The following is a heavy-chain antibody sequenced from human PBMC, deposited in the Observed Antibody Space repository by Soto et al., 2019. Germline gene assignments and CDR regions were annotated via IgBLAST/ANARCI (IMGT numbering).Heavy chain of an antibody. J-gene: IGHJ1*01. Sequence: ASETLSLTCTVSGGSISSYYWSWIRQPPGKGLEWIGYIYYSGSTNYNPSLKSRVTISVDTSKNQFSLKLSSVTAADTAVYYCARLHYDSSGYRFQHWGQGTLVTVSS. D-gene: IGHD3-22*01. CDR3: ARLHYDSSGYRFQH. CDR1: GGSISSYY. V-gene: IGHV4-59*08. CDR2: IYYSGST.